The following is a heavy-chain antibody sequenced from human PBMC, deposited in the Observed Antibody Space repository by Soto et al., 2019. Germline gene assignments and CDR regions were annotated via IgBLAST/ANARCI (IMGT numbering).Heavy chain of an antibody. CDR1: GFTFSSYG. CDR2: IWYDGSNK. J-gene: IGHJ6*02. V-gene: IGHV3-33*01. Sequence: GGSLRLSCAASGFTFSSYGMHWVRQAPGKGLEWVAVIWYDGSNKYYADSVKGRFTISRDNSKNTLYLQMNSLRAEDTAVYYCARVELWLDYYYYYGMDVWGQGTTVTVSS. CDR3: ARVELWLDYYYYYGMDV. D-gene: IGHD5-18*01.